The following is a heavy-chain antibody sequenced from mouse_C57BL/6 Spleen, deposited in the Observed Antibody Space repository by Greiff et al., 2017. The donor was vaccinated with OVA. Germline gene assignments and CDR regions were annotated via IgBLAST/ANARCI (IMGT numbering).Heavy chain of an antibody. CDR1: GFNIKDYY. D-gene: IGHD2-4*01. CDR2: IDPEDGDT. J-gene: IGHJ3*01. Sequence: VQLKQSGAELVRPGASVKLSCTASGFNIKDYYMHWVKQRPEQGLEWIGRIDPEDGDTEYAPKFQGKATMTADTSSNTAYLQLSSLTSEDTAVYYCTTREVYYDYDGVAWFAYWGQGTLVTVSA. V-gene: IGHV14-1*01. CDR3: TTREVYYDYDGVAWFAY.